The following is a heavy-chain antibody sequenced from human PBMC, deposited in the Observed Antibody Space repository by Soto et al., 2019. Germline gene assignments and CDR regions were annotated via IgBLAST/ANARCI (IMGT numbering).Heavy chain of an antibody. Sequence: ASVKVCCKVSGFVLTELSMHWVRQAPGKGLEWMGGFDPEDGEAIYAQKFQGRITMTEDTSTDTAYMELTSLTSEDTAIYFCATSNLNYAMDVWGQGITVTVSS. CDR3: ATSNLNYAMDV. CDR2: FDPEDGEA. J-gene: IGHJ6*02. V-gene: IGHV1-24*01. CDR1: GFVLTELS. D-gene: IGHD1-7*01.